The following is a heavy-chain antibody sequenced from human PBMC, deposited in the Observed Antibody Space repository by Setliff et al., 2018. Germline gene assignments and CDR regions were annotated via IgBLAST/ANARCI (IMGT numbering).Heavy chain of an antibody. CDR2: IYYTGST. CDR1: GGSFSTYY. J-gene: IGHJ3*02. V-gene: IGHV4-59*01. Sequence: ETLSLTCAVYGGSFSTYYWSWIRQPPGKGLEWIAYIYYTGSTNYNPSLKSRVAISVDTSKNQFSLKLTSLTAADTAVYYCARGFDIWGQGTMVTVSS. CDR3: ARGFDI.